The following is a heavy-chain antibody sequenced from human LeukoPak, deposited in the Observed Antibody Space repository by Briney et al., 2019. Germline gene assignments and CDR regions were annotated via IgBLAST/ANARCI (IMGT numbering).Heavy chain of an antibody. CDR3: ARSHGAQYQLPYYDAFDI. D-gene: IGHD2-2*02. Sequence: GGSLRLSCAASGFTFSSYSMNWVRQAPGKGLEWVSYISSSSSTICYADSVKGRFTISRDNAKDSLYPQMNSLRAEDTAVYYCARSHGAQYQLPYYDAFDIWGQGTMVTVSS. CDR1: GFTFSSYS. J-gene: IGHJ3*02. CDR2: ISSSSSTI. V-gene: IGHV3-48*01.